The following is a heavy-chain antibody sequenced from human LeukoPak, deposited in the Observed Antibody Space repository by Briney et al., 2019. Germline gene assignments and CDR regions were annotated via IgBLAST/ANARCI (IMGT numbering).Heavy chain of an antibody. D-gene: IGHD3-10*01. J-gene: IGHJ5*02. CDR1: GGSFSGHY. CDR2: INHSGST. CDR3: ARVLYYGSGSYYKGSIVNWFDP. Sequence: PSETLSLTCAVYGGSFSGHYWSWIRQPPGKGLEWIGEINHSGSTNYNPSLKSRVTISVDTSKNQFSLKLSSVTAADTAVYYCARVLYYGSGSYYKGSIVNWFDPWGQGTLVTVSS. V-gene: IGHV4-34*01.